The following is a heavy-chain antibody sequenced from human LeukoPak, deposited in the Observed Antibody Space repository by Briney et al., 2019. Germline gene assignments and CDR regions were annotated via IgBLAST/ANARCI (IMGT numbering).Heavy chain of an antibody. J-gene: IGHJ4*02. Sequence: ASVKVSCKASGYTFTSYGISWVRQAPGQGLEWMGWISAYNGNTNYAQKLQGRVTMTTDTSTSTAYMELRSLRSDDTAVYYCAKEVVVVEWELPASHWGQGTLVTLSS. D-gene: IGHD1-26*01. CDR1: GYTFTSYG. V-gene: IGHV1-18*01. CDR3: AKEVVVVEWELPASH. CDR2: ISAYNGNT.